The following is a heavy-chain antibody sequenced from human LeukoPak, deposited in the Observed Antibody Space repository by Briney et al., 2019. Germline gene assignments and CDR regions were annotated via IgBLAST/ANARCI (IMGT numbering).Heavy chain of an antibody. CDR3: ARVRYCSSTGCYSYFDY. CDR2: ISSDGSST. J-gene: IGHJ4*02. D-gene: IGHD2-2*02. CDR1: GFTFSSYY. V-gene: IGHV3-74*01. Sequence: GGSLRLSCAASGFTFSSYYLHWVRQVPGKGLVWVSRISSDGSSTSYADSVKGRSTISRDNAKNTLYLQVNSLRVEDTAVYYCARVRYCSSTGCYSYFDYWGQGILVTVSS.